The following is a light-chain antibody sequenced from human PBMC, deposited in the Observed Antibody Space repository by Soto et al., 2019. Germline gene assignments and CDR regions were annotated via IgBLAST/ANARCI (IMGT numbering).Light chain of an antibody. J-gene: IGKJ5*01. CDR3: QQRSNWPPIT. CDR2: GAS. CDR1: QSVSSN. V-gene: IGKV3-15*01. Sequence: EIVMTQSPATLSVSPGEGATLSCRASQSVSSNLAWYQQKPGQAPRLLIYGASTRATGIPARFSGSGSGTEFTLTISSLEPEDFAVYYCQQRSNWPPITFGQGTRLEIK.